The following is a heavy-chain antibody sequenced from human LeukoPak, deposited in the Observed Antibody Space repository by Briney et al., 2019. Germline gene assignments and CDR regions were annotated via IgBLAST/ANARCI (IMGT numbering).Heavy chain of an antibody. CDR3: ASQIAVAGQMYYYYYGMDV. Sequence: SETLSLTCTVSGGSISSYYWSWIRQPAGKGLEWIGRIYTSGSTNYNPSLKSRVTMSVDTSKNQFSLKLSSVTAADTAVYYCASQIAVAGQMYYYYYGMDVWGQGTTVTVSS. D-gene: IGHD6-19*01. CDR2: IYTSGST. V-gene: IGHV4-4*07. CDR1: GGSISSYY. J-gene: IGHJ6*02.